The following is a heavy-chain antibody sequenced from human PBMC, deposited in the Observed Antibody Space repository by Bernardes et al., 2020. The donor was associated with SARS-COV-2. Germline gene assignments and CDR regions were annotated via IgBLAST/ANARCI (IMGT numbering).Heavy chain of an antibody. D-gene: IGHD4-17*01. CDR2: MNPNRGNT. CDR3: ARDYGGNSGWFDP. J-gene: IGHJ5*02. Sequence: ASVKVSCKASGYTFTSYDINWVRQATGQGLEWLGWMNPNRGNTGYAQKFQGRITLTRDTSISTAYMELGSLTSDDTAVYYCARDYGGNSGWFDPWGQGTLVTVSS. V-gene: IGHV1-8*01. CDR1: GYTFTSYD.